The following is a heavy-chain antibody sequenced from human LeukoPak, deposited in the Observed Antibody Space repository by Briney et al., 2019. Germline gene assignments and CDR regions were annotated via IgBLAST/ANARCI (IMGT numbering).Heavy chain of an antibody. CDR1: GFTFSNYG. Sequence: PGRSLRLSCVASGFTFSNYGMNWVRQARGKGLEWVAIIWCDGSNIDYADSVKVRFTISRDNSKNTLFLQMNSLRAEDTAVYYCSRDHGDYSFDYWGQGTLVTVSS. CDR2: IWCDGSNI. J-gene: IGHJ4*02. D-gene: IGHD4-17*01. V-gene: IGHV3-33*01. CDR3: SRDHGDYSFDY.